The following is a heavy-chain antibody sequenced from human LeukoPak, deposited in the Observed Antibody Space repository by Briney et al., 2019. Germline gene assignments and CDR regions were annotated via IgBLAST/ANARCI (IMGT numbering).Heavy chain of an antibody. CDR2: IYPGDSDT. D-gene: IGHD3-3*01. Sequence: GESLKISCKGSGYSFTSYWIGWVRQMPGKGLEWMGIIYPGDSDTRYSPSFQGQVTISADKSISTAYLQWSSLKASDTAMYYCARRRYNFWSGYYSFDHWGQGTLVTVSS. J-gene: IGHJ4*02. CDR1: GYSFTSYW. CDR3: ARRRYNFWSGYYSFDH. V-gene: IGHV5-51*01.